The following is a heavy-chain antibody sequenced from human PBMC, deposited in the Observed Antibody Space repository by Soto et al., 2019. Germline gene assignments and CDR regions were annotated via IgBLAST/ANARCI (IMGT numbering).Heavy chain of an antibody. V-gene: IGHV3-48*01. Sequence: GGSLRLSCAASGFTVSTYGMHWVRQAPGKGLEWISYISSSSRTIYYPDSVKGRFTISRDNAKNSLYLQMNSLRAEDTAVYYCARDKGRSPLDYWGQGTLVTVSS. J-gene: IGHJ4*02. CDR1: GFTVSTYG. CDR3: ARDKGRSPLDY. D-gene: IGHD2-15*01. CDR2: ISSSSRTI.